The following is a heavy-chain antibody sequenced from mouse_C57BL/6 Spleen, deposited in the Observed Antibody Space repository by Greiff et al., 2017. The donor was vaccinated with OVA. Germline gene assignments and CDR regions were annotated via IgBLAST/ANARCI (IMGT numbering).Heavy chain of an antibody. CDR2: IDPSDSYT. J-gene: IGHJ3*01. D-gene: IGHD2-4*01. CDR3: AIGDYAWFAY. V-gene: IGHV1-59*01. Sequence: QVQLQQPGAELVRPGTSVKLSCKASGYTFTSYWMHWVKQRPGQGLEWIGVIDPSDSYTNYNQKFKGKATLTVDTSSSTAYMQLSSLTSEDSAVYYCAIGDYAWFAYWGQGTLVTVSA. CDR1: GYTFTSYW.